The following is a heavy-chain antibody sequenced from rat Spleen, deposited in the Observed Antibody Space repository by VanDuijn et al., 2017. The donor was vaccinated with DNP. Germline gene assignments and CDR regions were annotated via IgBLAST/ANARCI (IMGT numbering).Heavy chain of an antibody. CDR2: IFYAGTTT. CDR1: GFTFSDYN. V-gene: IGHV5S10*01. J-gene: IGHJ2*01. D-gene: IGHD1-12*02. CDR3: ARWGGDYFDY. Sequence: EVQLVESGGGLVQAGRSLKLSCAASGFTFSDYNMAWVRQAPKKGLEWVATIFYAGTTTYYRGSVKGRFTISRDNAKSTLYLQMNSLRSEDMATYYCARWGGDYFDYWGQGVMVTVSS.